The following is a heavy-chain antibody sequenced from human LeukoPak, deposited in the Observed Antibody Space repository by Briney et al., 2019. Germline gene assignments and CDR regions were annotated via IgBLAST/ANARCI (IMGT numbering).Heavy chain of an antibody. J-gene: IGHJ4*02. D-gene: IGHD3-10*01. CDR3: AKVTYGSGTYGAFDS. V-gene: IGHV3-23*01. CDR2: ISGSGDYT. CDR1: GFTFSSHG. Sequence: GGSLRLSCAASGFTFSSHGMSWVRQAPGKGLEWVSTISGSGDYTYYADSVKGRFTISRDNSKNKLYLQMNSLRAEDTAVYYCAKVTYGSGTYGAFDSWGQGTLVTVSS.